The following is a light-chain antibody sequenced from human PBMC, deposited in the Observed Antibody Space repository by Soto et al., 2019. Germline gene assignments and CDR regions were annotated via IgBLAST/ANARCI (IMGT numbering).Light chain of an antibody. V-gene: IGKV3-20*01. CDR1: QSVSSN. CDR2: GAS. J-gene: IGKJ1*01. Sequence: EIVMPQSPATLSVSPGERATLSCMASQSVSSNLAWYQQKPGQAPRLLIYGASSRATGIPDRFSGSGSGTDFTLTIRRLEPEDFAVYYCQQYGSSYPWTFGQGAKVDI. CDR3: QQYGSSYPWT.